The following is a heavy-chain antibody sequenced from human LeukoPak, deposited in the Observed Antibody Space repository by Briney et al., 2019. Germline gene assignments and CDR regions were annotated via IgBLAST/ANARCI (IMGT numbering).Heavy chain of an antibody. CDR2: LKSDGSDT. J-gene: IGHJ4*02. V-gene: IGHV3-74*01. CDR3: AKDYFGSGSYYNANPYYFDY. CDR1: GFTFSNYW. Sequence: GGSLRLSCAASGFTFSNYWMHWVRQAPGKGLVWVSRLKSDGSDTGYADSVKGRFTISRDNAKSTLYLQMNSLRAEDTAVYYCAKDYFGSGSYYNANPYYFDYWGQGTLVTVSS. D-gene: IGHD3-10*01.